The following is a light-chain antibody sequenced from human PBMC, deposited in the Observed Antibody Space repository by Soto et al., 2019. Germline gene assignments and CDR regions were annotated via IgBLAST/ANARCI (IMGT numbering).Light chain of an antibody. Sequence: IVLTHSPGTLSFSPGERSTLSFRSSQSVQFNYVAWYQQKPGQAPRLLIYGASSRATGIPDRFSGSGSGMDFTLTISSLAPEDFAVYYCQQSGDSQWTFGQGTKVDIK. J-gene: IGKJ1*01. CDR2: GAS. CDR3: QQSGDSQWT. V-gene: IGKV3-20*01. CDR1: QSVQFNY.